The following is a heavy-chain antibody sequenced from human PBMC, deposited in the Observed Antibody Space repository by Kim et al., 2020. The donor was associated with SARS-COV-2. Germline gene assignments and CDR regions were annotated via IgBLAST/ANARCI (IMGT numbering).Heavy chain of an antibody. CDR3: ARRGTYYYDSSGYEFGY. CDR2: IYPGDSDT. CDR1: GYSFTSYW. D-gene: IGHD3-22*01. V-gene: IGHV5-51*01. Sequence: GESLKISCKGSGYSFTSYWIGWVRQMPGKGLEWMGIIYPGDSDTRYSPSFQGQVTISADKSISTAYLQWSSLKASDTAMYYCARRGTYYYDSSGYEFGYWGQGTLVTVSS. J-gene: IGHJ4*02.